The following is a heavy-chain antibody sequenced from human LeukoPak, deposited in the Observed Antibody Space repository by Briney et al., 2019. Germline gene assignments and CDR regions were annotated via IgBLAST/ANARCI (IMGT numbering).Heavy chain of an antibody. J-gene: IGHJ4*02. CDR1: GFTFSSYE. V-gene: IGHV3-48*03. Sequence: GGSLRLSCAASGFTFSSYEMNWVRQAPGKGLEWVSYISGSGSTIYYADSVRGRFTISRDNSRNALYLQLSRLRVDDTAFYYCPKPLLTPGNWGPGTLVTVSS. CDR3: PKPLLTPGN. CDR2: ISGSGSTI. D-gene: IGHD4-23*01.